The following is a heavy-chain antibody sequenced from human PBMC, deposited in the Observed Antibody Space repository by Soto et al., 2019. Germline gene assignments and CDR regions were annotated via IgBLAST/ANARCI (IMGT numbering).Heavy chain of an antibody. CDR2: IKSKTDGGTT. CDR3: TTAVYDFWGGYVPEFDY. CDR1: GFTFSNAW. Sequence: EVQLVESGGGLVKPGGSLRLSCAASGFTFSNAWMSWVRQAPGKGLEWVGRIKSKTDGGTTDYAAPVKGRFTISRDDSKNTLYLQMNSLKTEDTAVYYCTTAVYDFWGGYVPEFDYWGQGTLVTVSS. V-gene: IGHV3-15*01. J-gene: IGHJ4*02. D-gene: IGHD3-3*01.